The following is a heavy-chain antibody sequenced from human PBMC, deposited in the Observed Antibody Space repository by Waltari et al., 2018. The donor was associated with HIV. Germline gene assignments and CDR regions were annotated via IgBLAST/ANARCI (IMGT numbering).Heavy chain of an antibody. D-gene: IGHD1-26*01. CDR2: RKQDGSEK. CDR3: ARGEVGATTGFLDY. Sequence: EVQLVESGGGLVQPGGSLRLSCAASGFTFSSYWMSWVRQAPGKGLEWVANRKQDGSEKYYVDSGKGRFTISRDNAKNSLYLQMNSLRAEDTAVYYCARGEVGATTGFLDYWGQGTLVTVSS. CDR1: GFTFSSYW. J-gene: IGHJ4*02. V-gene: IGHV3-7*03.